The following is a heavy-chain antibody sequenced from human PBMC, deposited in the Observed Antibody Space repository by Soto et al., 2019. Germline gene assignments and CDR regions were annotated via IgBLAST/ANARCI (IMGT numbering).Heavy chain of an antibody. D-gene: IGHD1-26*01. Sequence: GGSLRLSCAASGFTFDDYAMHWVRQAPGKGLEWVSGISWNSGSIGYADSVKGRFTISRDNAKNSLYLQMNSLRAEDTALYYCAKDARETRAHMDVWGKGTTVTVSS. CDR3: AKDARETRAHMDV. CDR2: ISWNSGSI. CDR1: GFTFDDYA. V-gene: IGHV3-9*01. J-gene: IGHJ6*03.